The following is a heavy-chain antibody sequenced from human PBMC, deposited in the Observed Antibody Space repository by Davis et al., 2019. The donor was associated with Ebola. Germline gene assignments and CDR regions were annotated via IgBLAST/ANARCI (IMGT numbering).Heavy chain of an antibody. CDR3: VRFGRGAY. CDR1: DGSISSHY. D-gene: IGHD3-16*01. CDR2: IYDSGRT. Sequence: PSETLSLTCSFSDGSISSHYWNWIRQPPGKGLEWVGIIYDSGRTNYNPFLKSRVTISADTSKNQFSLNLRSVTAADTAVYYCVRFGRGAYWGQGTLVTVSS. J-gene: IGHJ4*02. V-gene: IGHV4-59*11.